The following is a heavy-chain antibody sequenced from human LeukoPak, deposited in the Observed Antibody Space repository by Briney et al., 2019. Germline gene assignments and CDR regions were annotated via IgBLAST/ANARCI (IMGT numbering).Heavy chain of an antibody. CDR1: GGSISSYY. Sequence: PSETLSLTCTVSGGSISSYYWSWLRQPPGKGLEGIGYIYYSGSTNYNPSLKRRVTISVDTSKNQFSLKLSSVTAADTAVYYCARSGVGAPGLECWGQGTLVTVSS. CDR2: IYYSGST. CDR3: ARSGVGAPGLEC. D-gene: IGHD1-26*01. J-gene: IGHJ4*02. V-gene: IGHV4-59*01.